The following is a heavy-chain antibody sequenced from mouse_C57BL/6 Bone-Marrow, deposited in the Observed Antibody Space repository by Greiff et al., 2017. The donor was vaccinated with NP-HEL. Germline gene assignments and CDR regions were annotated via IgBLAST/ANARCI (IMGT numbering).Heavy chain of an antibody. V-gene: IGHV10-1*01. CDR1: GFSFNTYA. D-gene: IGHD1-1*01. CDR3: VRGGSSPAWFAY. J-gene: IGHJ3*01. Sequence: GGGLVQPKGSLKLSCAASGFSFNTYAMNWVRQAPGKGLEWVARIRSKSNNYATYYADSVKDRFTISRDDSESMLYLQMNNLKTEDTAMYYCVRGGSSPAWFAYWGQGTLVTVSA. CDR2: IRSKSNNYAT.